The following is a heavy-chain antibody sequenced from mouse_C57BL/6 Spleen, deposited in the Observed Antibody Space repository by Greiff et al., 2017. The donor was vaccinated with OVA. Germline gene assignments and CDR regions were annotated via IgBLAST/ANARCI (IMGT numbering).Heavy chain of an antibody. Sequence: VQLQQPGTDLVKPGAFVKLSCKASGYTFTSYWMHWVKQRPGQGLEWIGNINPSNGGTNYNEKFKSKATLTVDKSSSKAYLQLSHLTSEDSAVYYCGGSPRGYYFDYWGQGTTLTVSS. V-gene: IGHV1-53*01. CDR2: INPSNGGT. CDR1: GYTFTSYW. J-gene: IGHJ2*01. CDR3: GGSPRGYYFDY.